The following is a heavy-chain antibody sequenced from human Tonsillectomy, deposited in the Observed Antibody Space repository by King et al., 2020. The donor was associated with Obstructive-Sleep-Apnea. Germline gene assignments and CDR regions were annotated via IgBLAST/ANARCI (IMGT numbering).Heavy chain of an antibody. CDR3: AKDHGYSGAQYYFDY. J-gene: IGHJ4*02. V-gene: IGHV3-30*18. Sequence: VQLVESGGGVVQPGGSLRLSCAASGFTFSNLAMHWVRQAPGKGLEWVAVISHYGNSKYYVDSVKGRFTISRDSAKNTLFLQMNSLRAEDTAVYYCAKDHGYSGAQYYFDYWGQGTLVTVSS. D-gene: IGHD6-25*01. CDR2: ISHYGNSK. CDR1: GFTFSNLA.